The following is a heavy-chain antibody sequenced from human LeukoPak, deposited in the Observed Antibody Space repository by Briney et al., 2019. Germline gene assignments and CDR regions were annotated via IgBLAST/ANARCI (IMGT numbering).Heavy chain of an antibody. D-gene: IGHD3-16*02. J-gene: IGHJ3*02. V-gene: IGHV3-48*03. CDR1: GFTFSSYE. CDR3: AKGGMITFGGVIVRTYAIDI. CDR2: ISSSGSTI. Sequence: GGSLRLSCAASGFTFSSYEMNWVRQTPGKGLEWVSYISSSGSTIYYADSVKGRFTISRDNSKNTLYLQMNSLRAEDTAVYYCAKGGMITFGGVIVRTYAIDIWGQGTMVTVSS.